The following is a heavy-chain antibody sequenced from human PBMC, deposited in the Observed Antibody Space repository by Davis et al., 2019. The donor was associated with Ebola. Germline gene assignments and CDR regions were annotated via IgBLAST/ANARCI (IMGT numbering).Heavy chain of an antibody. J-gene: IGHJ6*02. CDR2: INPSGGST. CDR1: GYTFTSYY. D-gene: IGHD6-25*01. CDR3: ASSASYYYGMDV. Sequence: ASVKVSCKASGYTFTSYYMHWVRQAPGQGLEWMGIINPSGGSTSYAQKFQGRVTMTRDTSTSTVYMELSSLRSEDTAMYYCASSASYYYGMDVWGQGTTVTVSS. V-gene: IGHV1-46*01.